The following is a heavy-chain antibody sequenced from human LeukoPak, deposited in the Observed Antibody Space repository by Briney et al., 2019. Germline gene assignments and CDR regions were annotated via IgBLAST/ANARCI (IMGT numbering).Heavy chain of an antibody. CDR1: GFTVTDNY. D-gene: IGHD4-17*01. V-gene: IGHV3-53*01. Sequence: GGSLRLSCAVSGFTVTDNYMSWVRQAPGKGLQWVSVVYPDGRAYYADSVKGRFTISRDNSRNTLLLQLNSLRADDTAVYYCARTNPVYGDYDYWGQGTLVTVSS. CDR3: ARTNPVYGDYDY. CDR2: VYPDGRA. J-gene: IGHJ4*02.